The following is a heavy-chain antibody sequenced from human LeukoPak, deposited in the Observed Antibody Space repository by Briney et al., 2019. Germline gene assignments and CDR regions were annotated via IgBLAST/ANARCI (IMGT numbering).Heavy chain of an antibody. CDR3: ARDRVYYYDSSGYYVY. Sequence: GRSLRLSCAASGFTFSSYGMHWVRQAPGKGLEWVANIKQDGSEKYYVDSVKGRFTISRDNAKNSLYLQMNSLRAEDTAVYYCARDRVYYYDSSGYYVYWGQGTLVTVSS. D-gene: IGHD3-22*01. CDR2: IKQDGSEK. CDR1: GFTFSSYG. J-gene: IGHJ4*02. V-gene: IGHV3-7*01.